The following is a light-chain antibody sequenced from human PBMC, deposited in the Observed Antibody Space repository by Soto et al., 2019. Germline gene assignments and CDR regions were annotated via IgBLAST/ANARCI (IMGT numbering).Light chain of an antibody. CDR3: QQYDSTVYT. CDR2: RAS. Sequence: DIQMTPSPSTLSASVGDRVTITCRASQSISSWLAWYQQKPGEAPKLLIYRASNLGSGVPSRFSGSGSGTEFTLTISSMQLDVFATYYCQQYDSTVYTFGEGTKLEIK. CDR1: QSISSW. J-gene: IGKJ2*01. V-gene: IGKV1-5*03.